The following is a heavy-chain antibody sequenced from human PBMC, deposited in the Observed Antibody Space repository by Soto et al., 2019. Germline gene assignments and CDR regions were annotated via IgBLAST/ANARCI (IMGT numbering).Heavy chain of an antibody. CDR1: AYTFASCG. CDR2: ISAYNGNT. J-gene: IGHJ3*02. Sequence: EASVAVSCKASAYTFASCGRRWVRQAPGQGLEWMGWISAYNGNTNYAQKLQGRVTMTTDTSTSTAYMELRSLRSDDTAVYYCARDRRVGYYDSSGDAFDIWGQGTMVTVSS. V-gene: IGHV1-18*01. D-gene: IGHD3-22*01. CDR3: ARDRRVGYYDSSGDAFDI.